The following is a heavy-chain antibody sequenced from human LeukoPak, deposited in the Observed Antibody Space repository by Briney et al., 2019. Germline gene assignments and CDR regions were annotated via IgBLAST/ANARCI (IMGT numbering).Heavy chain of an antibody. D-gene: IGHD3-10*01. CDR2: ISSSSSYT. V-gene: IGHV3-11*06. Sequence: PGGSLRLSCAASGFTFSDYYMSWIRQAPGKGLEWVSYISSSSSYTNYADSVKGRFTISRDNAKNSLYLQMNSLRAEDTAVYYCARDKGLLWFGELLQPHWDVGMDVWGKGTTVTVSS. CDR1: GFTFSDYY. J-gene: IGHJ6*04. CDR3: ARDKGLLWFGELLQPHWDVGMDV.